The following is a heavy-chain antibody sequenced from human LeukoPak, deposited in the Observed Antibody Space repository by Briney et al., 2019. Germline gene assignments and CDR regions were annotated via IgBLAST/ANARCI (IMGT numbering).Heavy chain of an antibody. CDR1: GFTFSSYS. J-gene: IGHJ4*02. Sequence: PGGSLRLSCAASGFTFSSYSMNWVRQAPGKGLEWVSSISSSSSYIYYADLVKGRFTISRDNAKNSLYLQMNSLRAEDTAVYYCASGIWSGYPYFDYWGQGTLVTVSS. V-gene: IGHV3-21*01. CDR2: ISSSSSYI. D-gene: IGHD3-3*01. CDR3: ASGIWSGYPYFDY.